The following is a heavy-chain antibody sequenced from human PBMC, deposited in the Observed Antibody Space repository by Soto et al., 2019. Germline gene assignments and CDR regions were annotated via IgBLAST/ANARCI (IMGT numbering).Heavy chain of an antibody. CDR3: AKPPPTYYDFWSGYRFDY. CDR2: ISGSGGST. CDR1: GFTFSSYA. J-gene: IGHJ4*02. D-gene: IGHD3-3*01. Sequence: GGSLRLSCAASGFTFSSYAMSWVRQAPGKGLEWVSAISGSGGSTYYADSVKGRFTISRDNSKNTLYLQMNSLRAEDTAVYYCAKPPPTYYDFWSGYRFDYWGQGTLVTVSS. V-gene: IGHV3-23*01.